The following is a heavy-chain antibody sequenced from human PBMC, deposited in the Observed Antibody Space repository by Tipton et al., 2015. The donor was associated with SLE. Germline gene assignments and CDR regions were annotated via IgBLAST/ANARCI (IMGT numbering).Heavy chain of an antibody. D-gene: IGHD3-22*01. Sequence: QSGLEVKKPGESLKISCEGSGYTFTHYWIGWVRQMPGKGLEWMGIIYPGDADTRYSPSFQGQVTISADKSISTAYLQWRSLKASDTAIYYCARHGGWADEYDSFDFWGQGTLVSVSS. J-gene: IGHJ3*01. V-gene: IGHV5-51*01. CDR2: IYPGDADT. CDR3: ARHGGWADEYDSFDF. CDR1: GYTFTHYW.